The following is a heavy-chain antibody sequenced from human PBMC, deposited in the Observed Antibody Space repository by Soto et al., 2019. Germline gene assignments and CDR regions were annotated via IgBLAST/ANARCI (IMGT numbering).Heavy chain of an antibody. CDR2: ISGSGGST. D-gene: IGHD6-19*01. Sequence: RLSCAASGFTFSSYAMSWVRQAPGKGLEWVSAISGSGGSTYYADSVKGRFTISRDNSKNTLYLQMNSLRAEDTAVYYCATWGQWLYYYYGMDVWGQGTTVTVSS. CDR3: ATWGQWLYYYYGMDV. V-gene: IGHV3-23*01. J-gene: IGHJ6*02. CDR1: GFTFSSYA.